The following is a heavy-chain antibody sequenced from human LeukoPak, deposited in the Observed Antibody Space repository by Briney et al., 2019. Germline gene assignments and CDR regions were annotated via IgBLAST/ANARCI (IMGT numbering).Heavy chain of an antibody. CDR3: ARMRTRVVTLFDY. Sequence: TPSETLSLTCTVSGGSISSYYWSRIRQPPGKGLEWIGSIYYSGSTYYNPSLKSRVTISVDTSKNQFSLKLSSVTAADTAVYYCARMRTRVVTLFDYWGQGTLVTVSS. CDR2: IYYSGST. J-gene: IGHJ4*02. D-gene: IGHD2-21*02. CDR1: GGSISSYY. V-gene: IGHV4-39*01.